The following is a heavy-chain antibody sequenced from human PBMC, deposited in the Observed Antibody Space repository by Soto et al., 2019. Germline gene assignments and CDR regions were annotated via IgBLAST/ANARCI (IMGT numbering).Heavy chain of an antibody. CDR1: GFTFSSYA. CDR3: AKEYEYSSGWERIDY. J-gene: IGHJ4*02. D-gene: IGHD6-19*01. Sequence: PGGSLRLSCAASGFTFSSYAMSWVRQAPGKGLEWVSAISGSGGSTYYADSVKGRFTISRDNSKNTLYLQMNSLRAEDTAVYYCAKEYEYSSGWERIDYWGQGTLVTVPQ. V-gene: IGHV3-23*01. CDR2: ISGSGGST.